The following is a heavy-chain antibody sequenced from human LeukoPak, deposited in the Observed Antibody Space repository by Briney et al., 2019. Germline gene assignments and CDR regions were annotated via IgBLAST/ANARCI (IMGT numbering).Heavy chain of an antibody. J-gene: IGHJ6*02. CDR3: ARRRSLYSSGSYYYGMDV. CDR1: GGSISSGGYS. CDR2: INHSGST. D-gene: IGHD6-19*01. V-gene: IGHV4-30-2*01. Sequence: PSQTLSLTCAVSGGSISSGGYSWSWIRQPPGKGLEWIGEINHSGSTNYNPSLKSRVTISVDTSKNQFSLKLSSVTAADTAVYYCARRRSLYSSGSYYYGMDVWGQGTTVTVSS.